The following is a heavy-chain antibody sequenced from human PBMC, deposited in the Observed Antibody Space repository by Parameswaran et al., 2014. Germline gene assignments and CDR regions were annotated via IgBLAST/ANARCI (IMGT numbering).Heavy chain of an antibody. CDR2: ISYGGSNK. J-gene: IGHJ6*02. CDR3: ARGDV. V-gene: IGHV3-30-3*01. Sequence: GVEWVAVISYGGSNKYYADSVKGRFTFSKDNSKNTLYLQMNSLRAEDTGVYYCARGDVWGQGTTVTVSS.